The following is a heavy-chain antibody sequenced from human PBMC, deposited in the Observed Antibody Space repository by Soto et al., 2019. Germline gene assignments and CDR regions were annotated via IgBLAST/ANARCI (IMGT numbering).Heavy chain of an antibody. Sequence: GGSLRLSCAASGFSFDDYAMHWVRRAPGKGLEWVSGSGWNSDIIGYAESVMGRFTISRDNAKNSLYLQMNSLRAEDTALYYCAKESAGYSCGWHGLDVWGQGTTVTVSS. CDR2: SGWNSDII. CDR3: AKESAGYSCGWHGLDV. V-gene: IGHV3-9*01. CDR1: GFSFDDYA. J-gene: IGHJ6*02. D-gene: IGHD6-19*01.